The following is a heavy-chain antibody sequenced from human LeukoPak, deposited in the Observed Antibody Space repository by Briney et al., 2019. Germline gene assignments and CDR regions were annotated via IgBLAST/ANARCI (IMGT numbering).Heavy chain of an antibody. V-gene: IGHV3-43D*03. CDR1: GFTFDDYT. J-gene: IGHJ6*03. CDR2: ISWDGGST. Sequence: GGSLRLSCAASGFTFDDYTMHWVRQAPGKGLEWVSLISWDGGSTYYADSVKGRFTISRDNSKNTLYLQMNSLRAEDTALYYCAKDAAGTGPYYYYYYMDVWGKGTTVTVSS. D-gene: IGHD6-13*01. CDR3: AKDAAGTGPYYYYYYMDV.